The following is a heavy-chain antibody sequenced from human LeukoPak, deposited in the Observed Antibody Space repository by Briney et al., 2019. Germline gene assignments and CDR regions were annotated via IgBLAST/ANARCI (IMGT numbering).Heavy chain of an antibody. CDR3: ASRYFDWFSQNYYYYYMDV. CDR2: INHSGST. D-gene: IGHD3-9*01. Sequence: TSETLSLTCAVYGGSFSGYYWSWIRQPPGKGLEWIGEINHSGSTNYNPSLKSRVTISVDTSKNQFPLKLSSVTAADTAVYYCASRYFDWFSQNYYYYYMDVWGKGTTVTVSS. CDR1: GGSFSGYY. V-gene: IGHV4-34*01. J-gene: IGHJ6*03.